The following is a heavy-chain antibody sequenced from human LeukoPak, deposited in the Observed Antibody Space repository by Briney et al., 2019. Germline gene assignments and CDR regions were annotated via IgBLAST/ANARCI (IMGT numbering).Heavy chain of an antibody. D-gene: IGHD3-16*02. CDR2: INPNSGGT. Sequence: ASVKVSCKASGYTFTGYYMHWVRQAPGQGLGWMGRINPNSGGTNYAQKFQGGVTMTRDTSISTAYMELSRLRSDDTAVYYCARETMITFGGVIEPLFDYWGQGSLVTVSS. CDR3: ARETMITFGGVIEPLFDY. CDR1: GYTFTGYY. V-gene: IGHV1-2*06. J-gene: IGHJ4*02.